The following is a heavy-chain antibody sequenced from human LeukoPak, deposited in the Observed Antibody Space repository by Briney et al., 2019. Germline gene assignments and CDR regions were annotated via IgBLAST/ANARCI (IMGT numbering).Heavy chain of an antibody. CDR3: ARLGTYSGNLFDN. Sequence: SETLSLTCTVSGGSITSDSYYWVWVRQPPGKGLEWTGSIKYGGTTFYSSSLPSRITLSMDASKNQFSLRLTSVTAADTAVYYCARLGTYSGNLFDNWGQGTLVTVSS. J-gene: IGHJ4*02. V-gene: IGHV4-39*01. D-gene: IGHD5-12*01. CDR1: GGSITSDSYY. CDR2: IKYGGTT.